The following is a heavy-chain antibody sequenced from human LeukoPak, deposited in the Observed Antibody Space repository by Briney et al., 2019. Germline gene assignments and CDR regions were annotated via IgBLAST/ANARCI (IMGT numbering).Heavy chain of an antibody. CDR1: GFTFDDYA. Sequence: RSLRLSCAASGFTFDDYAVHWVRQAPGKGLEWVSLISWDGGSTYYADSVKGRFTISRDNSKNSLYLQMNSLRAEDTALYYCAKDMSSIAVAIDYWGQGTLVTVSS. J-gene: IGHJ4*02. CDR3: AKDMSSIAVAIDY. CDR2: ISWDGGST. D-gene: IGHD6-19*01. V-gene: IGHV3-43D*04.